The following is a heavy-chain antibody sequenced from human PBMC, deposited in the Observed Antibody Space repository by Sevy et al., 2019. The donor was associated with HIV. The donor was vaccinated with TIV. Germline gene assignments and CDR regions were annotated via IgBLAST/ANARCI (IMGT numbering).Heavy chain of an antibody. CDR3: ARGVRGTMVRGVVDY. V-gene: IGHV1-8*01. CDR2: MNPNSGNT. J-gene: IGHJ4*02. Sequence: ASVMVSCKASGYTFTSYDINWVRQATGQGLEWMGGMNPNSGNTGYAQKFQGRVTMTRNTSISTAYMELSSLRSEDTAVHDCARGVRGTMVRGVVDYWGQGTLVTVSS. CDR1: GYTFTSYD. D-gene: IGHD3-10*01.